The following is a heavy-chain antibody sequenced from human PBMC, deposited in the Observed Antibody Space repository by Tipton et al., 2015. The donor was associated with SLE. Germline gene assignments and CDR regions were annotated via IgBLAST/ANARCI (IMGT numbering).Heavy chain of an antibody. J-gene: IGHJ4*02. CDR3: ARDSCSGGSCPVY. CDR2: ISSSSSYI. V-gene: IGHV3-21*01. CDR1: GFTFSSYS. Sequence: SLRLSCAASGFTFSSYSMNWVRQAPGKGLEWVSSISSSSSYIYYADSVKGRFTISRDNAKNSLYLQMNSLRAEDTAAYYCARDSCSGGSCPVYWGQGTLVTVSS. D-gene: IGHD2-15*01.